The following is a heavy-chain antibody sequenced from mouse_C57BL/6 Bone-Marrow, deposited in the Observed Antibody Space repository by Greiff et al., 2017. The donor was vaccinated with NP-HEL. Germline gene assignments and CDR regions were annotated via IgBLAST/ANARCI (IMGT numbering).Heavy chain of an antibody. CDR3: ARRATMVTTNWAYFDY. Sequence: EVQLQQSGAELVKPGASVKLSCTASGFNIKDYYMHWVKQRTEQGLEWIGRIDPEDGETKYAPKFQGNATITADTSSNTAYLQLSSLTSEDTAVYYCARRATMVTTNWAYFDYWGQGTTLTVSS. J-gene: IGHJ2*01. CDR1: GFNIKDYY. CDR2: IDPEDGET. D-gene: IGHD2-2*01. V-gene: IGHV14-2*01.